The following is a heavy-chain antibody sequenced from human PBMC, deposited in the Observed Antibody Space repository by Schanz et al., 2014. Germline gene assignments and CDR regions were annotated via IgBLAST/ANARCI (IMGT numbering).Heavy chain of an antibody. CDR2: INVGNGNM. D-gene: IGHD6-13*01. CDR3: ARDGVDAAAGGNY. CDR1: GYTFTDYP. V-gene: IGHV1-3*01. Sequence: QVQLVQSGAEVKKPGASVTVSFKTSGYTFTDYPINWVRQAPGQGLEWMGWINVGNGNMKYSQKFQGRVTITRDTSASTAYMELTGLRSEDTAVYYCARDGVDAAAGGNYWGQGTLVTVSS. J-gene: IGHJ4*02.